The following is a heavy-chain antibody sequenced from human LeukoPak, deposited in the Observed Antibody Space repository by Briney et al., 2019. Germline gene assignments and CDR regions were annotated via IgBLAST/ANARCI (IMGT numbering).Heavy chain of an antibody. J-gene: IGHJ6*02. D-gene: IGHD4-17*01. V-gene: IGHV3-23*01. Sequence: PGGSLRLSCAASGFTFSSYAMSWVRQAPGKGLEWVSAISGSGGSTYYADSVKGRFTISRDNSKNTLYLQMNSLRAEDTAVYYCAKYGDYEVGSVFGMDVWGQGTTVTVSS. CDR1: GFTFSSYA. CDR2: ISGSGGST. CDR3: AKYGDYEVGSVFGMDV.